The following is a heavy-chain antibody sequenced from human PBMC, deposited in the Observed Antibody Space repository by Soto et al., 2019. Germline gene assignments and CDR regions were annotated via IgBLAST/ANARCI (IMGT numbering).Heavy chain of an antibody. CDR3: VVRLEDVVGGQLDY. CDR2: IYYSGRP. J-gene: IGHJ4*02. Sequence: QMQLQESGPGLVKPSQTLSLTCTVSGGSIRSGGHYWTWIRQLPGQGLEWIGYIYYSGRPYYSPSLQSRLTISVDTSQNQFSLRLTPVTAAAPAVYYCVVRLEDVVGGQLDYWGQGALVTVSS. V-gene: IGHV4-31*03. D-gene: IGHD2-15*01. CDR1: GGSIRSGGHY.